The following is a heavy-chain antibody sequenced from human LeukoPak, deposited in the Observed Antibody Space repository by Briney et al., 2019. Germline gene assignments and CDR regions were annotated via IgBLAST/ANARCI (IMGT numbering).Heavy chain of an antibody. D-gene: IGHD6-19*01. Sequence: SETLSLTYSVSGGSMNTNYCTWIRQPPGKGLEWVGYIYFSGSATYNPSLKGRVTMSIDTSNNQFSLSLTSVTPADTAIYYCAGLHYSSGWLQHWGPGTVVTVSS. V-gene: IGHV4-59*01. CDR3: AGLHYSSGWLQH. CDR1: GGSMNTNY. CDR2: IYFSGSA. J-gene: IGHJ1*01.